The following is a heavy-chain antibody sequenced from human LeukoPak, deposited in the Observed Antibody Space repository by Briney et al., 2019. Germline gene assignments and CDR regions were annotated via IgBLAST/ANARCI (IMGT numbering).Heavy chain of an antibody. D-gene: IGHD4-17*01. Sequence: PGRSLRLSCAAPGFTFNNYGMHWVRQVPGKGLEWVAVIWYDGSNKYYADSVKGRFTISRDNSRNTLYLQMNSLRAEDTAVYYCARKPLSYSDYEVDYWGQGTLVTVSS. CDR2: IWYDGSNK. CDR1: GFTFNNYG. V-gene: IGHV3-33*01. CDR3: ARKPLSYSDYEVDY. J-gene: IGHJ4*02.